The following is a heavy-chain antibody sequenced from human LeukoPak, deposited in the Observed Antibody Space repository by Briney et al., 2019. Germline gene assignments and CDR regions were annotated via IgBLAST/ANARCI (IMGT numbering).Heavy chain of an antibody. CDR2: ISGDGGST. V-gene: IGHV3-43*02. CDR3: AKAYYDSSGYYGSDY. D-gene: IGHD3-22*01. CDR1: GFTFDDYA. J-gene: IGHJ4*02. Sequence: GGSLRLSCAASGFTFDDYAMHWVRQAPGKGLEWVSLISGDGGSTYYADSVKGRFTISRDNSKNSLYQQMNSLRTEDTALYYCAKAYYDSSGYYGSDYWGQGTLVTVSS.